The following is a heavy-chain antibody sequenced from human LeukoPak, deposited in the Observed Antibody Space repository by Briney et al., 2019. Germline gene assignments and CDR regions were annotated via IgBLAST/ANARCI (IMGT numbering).Heavy chain of an antibody. CDR2: IYSGGST. J-gene: IGHJ4*02. D-gene: IGHD3-22*01. CDR1: GFTVSSNY. CDR3: ALYDSSGYYFDY. V-gene: IGHV3-53*01. Sequence: GGPLRLSCAASGFTVSSNYMSWVRQAPGKGLEWVSVIYSGGSTYYADSVKGRFTISRDNSKNTLYLQMNSLRAEDTAVYYCALYDSSGYYFDYWGQGTLVTVSS.